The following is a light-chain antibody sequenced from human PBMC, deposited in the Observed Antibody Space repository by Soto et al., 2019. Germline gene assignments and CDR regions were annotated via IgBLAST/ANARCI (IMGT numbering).Light chain of an antibody. CDR3: CSYAGSSTWV. V-gene: IGLV2-23*01. CDR1: SSDVGSYNL. CDR2: EGS. Sequence: QSALTQPASVSGSPGQSITISCTGTSSDVGSYNLVSWYQQHPGKAPKLMIYEGSKRPSGVSNRFSGSKSGNTASLTISGLQAEDEADYYCCSYAGSSTWVXXGGTKVTVL. J-gene: IGLJ3*02.